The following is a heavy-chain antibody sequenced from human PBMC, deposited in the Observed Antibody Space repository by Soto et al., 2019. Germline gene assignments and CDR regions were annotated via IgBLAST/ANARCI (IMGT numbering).Heavy chain of an antibody. J-gene: IGHJ4*02. CDR1: GYTFTSYY. Sequence: QVQLVQSGAEVKKPGASVKVSCKASGYTFTSYYMHWVRQAPGQGLEWMGIINPSGGSTSYAQKFQGRVTMTRDTSTSTVYMELRSLRSEDTAVYYCAREGYCSGGSCSYFDYWGQGTLVTVSS. CDR2: INPSGGST. V-gene: IGHV1-46*01. D-gene: IGHD2-15*01. CDR3: AREGYCSGGSCSYFDY.